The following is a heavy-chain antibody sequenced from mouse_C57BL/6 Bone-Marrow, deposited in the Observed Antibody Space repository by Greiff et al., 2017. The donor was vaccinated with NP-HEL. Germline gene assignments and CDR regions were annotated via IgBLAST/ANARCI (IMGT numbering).Heavy chain of an antibody. CDR1: GGDGRGEG. V-gene: IGHV5-6*01. Sequence: EVQVVESGGDLVKKGGGMKSKGGVEGGDGRGEGGGGGGGGSDKRLEWVATISSGGSYTYYPDSVKGRFTISRDNAKNTLYLQMSSLKSEDTAMYYCARHNPAKLRLREDWFAYWGQGTLVTVSA. CDR2: ISSGGSYT. D-gene: IGHD3-2*02. CDR3: ARHNPAKLRLREDWFAY. J-gene: IGHJ3*01.